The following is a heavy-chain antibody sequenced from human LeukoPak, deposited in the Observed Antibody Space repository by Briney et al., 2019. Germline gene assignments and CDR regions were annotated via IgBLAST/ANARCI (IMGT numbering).Heavy chain of an antibody. CDR3: ARGGYSYGSPDAFDI. D-gene: IGHD5-18*01. CDR2: MNPNSGNT. Sequence: ASVKVSCKASGYTFTSYDINWVRQATRQGLEWMGWMNPNSGNTGYAQKFQGRVTMTRNTSISTAYMELSSLRSEDTAVYYCARGGYSYGSPDAFDIWGQGTMVTVSS. CDR1: GYTFTSYD. J-gene: IGHJ3*02. V-gene: IGHV1-8*01.